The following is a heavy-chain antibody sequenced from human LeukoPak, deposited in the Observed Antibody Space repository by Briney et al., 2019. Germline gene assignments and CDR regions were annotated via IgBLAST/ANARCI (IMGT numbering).Heavy chain of an antibody. CDR1: GFSLSTSGVG. V-gene: IGHV2-5*02. CDR2: IYWDDDK. D-gene: IGHD2-15*01. CDR3: VHSGYCSGGICQEYFQH. J-gene: IGHJ1*01. Sequence: SGPTLLKPTQTLTLTCTFSGFSLSTSGVGVGWIRQPPGKALEWLTLIYWDDDKRYSPSLKSRLTITKDTSKNQVVLTMTNMDPADTATYYCVHSGYCSGGICQEYFQHWGQGTLVTVSS.